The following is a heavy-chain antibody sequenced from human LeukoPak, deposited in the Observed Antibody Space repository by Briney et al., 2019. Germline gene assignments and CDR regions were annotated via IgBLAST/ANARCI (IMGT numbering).Heavy chain of an antibody. CDR3: ANQPWGLGYYFDY. CDR2: ISGSGGST. D-gene: IGHD3/OR15-3a*01. Sequence: GGSLRLSCAGSAFMFENSAIHWVRQLPGKGLEWVSAISGSGGSTYYADSVKGRFTISRDNSKNTLYLQMNSLRAEDTAVYYCANQPWGLGYYFDYWGQGTLVTVSS. V-gene: IGHV3-23*01. J-gene: IGHJ4*02. CDR1: AFMFENSA.